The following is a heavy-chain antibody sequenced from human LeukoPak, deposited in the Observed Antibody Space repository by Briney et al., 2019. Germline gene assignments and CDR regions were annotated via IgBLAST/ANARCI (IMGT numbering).Heavy chain of an antibody. CDR3: ARGYCAGGSCPTFIDY. Sequence: EASVKVSCKASGYTFTSYAMNWLRQAPGQGLEWMGWINTNTGNPTYAQGFTGRFVLSLDTSVSTAYMQISSLKAEDTAVYYCARGYCAGGSCPTFIDYWGQGTLVTASS. J-gene: IGHJ4*02. CDR2: INTNTGNP. CDR1: GYTFTSYA. V-gene: IGHV7-4-1*02. D-gene: IGHD2-15*01.